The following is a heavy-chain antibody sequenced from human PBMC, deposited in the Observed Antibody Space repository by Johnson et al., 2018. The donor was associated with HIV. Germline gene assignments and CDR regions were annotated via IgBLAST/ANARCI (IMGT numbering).Heavy chain of an antibody. J-gene: IGHJ3*02. V-gene: IGHV3-20*04. D-gene: IGHD3-10*01. Sequence: VQEVESGGGVIRPGGSLRVSCVASGFNFDDYGMSWVRQAPGKGLEWVSGINWNGGTTYYADSVKGRFIISRDISRNTVFLQMNSLRAEDTAVYYCARDREVVRGVRAFDIWGQGTMVTVSS. CDR2: INWNGGTT. CDR3: ARDREVVRGVRAFDI. CDR1: GFNFDDYG.